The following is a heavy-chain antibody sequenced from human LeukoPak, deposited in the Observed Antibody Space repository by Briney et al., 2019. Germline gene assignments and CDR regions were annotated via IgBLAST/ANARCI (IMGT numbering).Heavy chain of an antibody. J-gene: IGHJ5*02. V-gene: IGHV4-59*01. CDR3: ARVRQGDPSWFDP. Sequence: KPSETLSLTCIVSGGSISSYYWSWIRQPPGKGLEWIGYIHYSGSTSYNPSLRSRVTISVDTSKNQFSLRLSSVTAADTAVYYCARVRQGDPSWFDPWGQGTLVTVSS. D-gene: IGHD2-21*02. CDR2: IHYSGST. CDR1: GGSISSYY.